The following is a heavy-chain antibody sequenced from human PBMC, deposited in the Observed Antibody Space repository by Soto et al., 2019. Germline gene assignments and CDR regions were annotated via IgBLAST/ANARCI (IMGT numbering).Heavy chain of an antibody. V-gene: IGHV3-23*01. CDR2: ISGSGGST. D-gene: IGHD2-21*01. CDR3: EKSQGLWTYYYGMDV. Sequence: HPGGSLRLSCAASGFTFSSYAMSWVRQAPGKGLEWVSAISGSGGSTYYADSVKGRFTISRDNSKNTLYLQMNSLRAEDTAVYYCEKSQGLWTYYYGMDVWGQGTTVTVSS. J-gene: IGHJ6*02. CDR1: GFTFSSYA.